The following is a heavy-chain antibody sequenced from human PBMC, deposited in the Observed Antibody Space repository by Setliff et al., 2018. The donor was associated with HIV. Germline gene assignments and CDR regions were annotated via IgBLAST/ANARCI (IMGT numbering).Heavy chain of an antibody. D-gene: IGHD3-10*01. CDR1: GGTSSTHA. Sequence: ASVKVSCKASGGTSSTHAMNWVRQAPGRGLEWMGQIISVLEITDYAQKFQGRVTITADESTSTFYLELSGLRSDDTAVSYCAGPRGDEAFDIWGQGTKVTVSS. CDR2: IISVLEIT. CDR3: AGPRGDEAFDI. J-gene: IGHJ3*02. V-gene: IGHV1-69*10.